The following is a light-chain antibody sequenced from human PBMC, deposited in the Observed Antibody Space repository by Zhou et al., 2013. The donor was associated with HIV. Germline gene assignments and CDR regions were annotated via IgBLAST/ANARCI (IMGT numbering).Light chain of an antibody. CDR1: QSVSSSY. V-gene: IGKV3-20*01. CDR3: QQYGSSPLYA. Sequence: ENVLTQSPGTLSLSPGERATLSCRASQSVSSSYLAWYQQKPGQAPRLLIYGASSRATGIPDRFSGSGSGTDFTLTISRLEPEDFVVYYCQQYGSSPLYAFGQGTKLEIK. J-gene: IGKJ2*01. CDR2: GAS.